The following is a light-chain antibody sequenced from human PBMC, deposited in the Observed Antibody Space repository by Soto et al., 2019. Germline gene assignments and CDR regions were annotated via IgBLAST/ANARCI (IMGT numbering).Light chain of an antibody. Sequence: DIQMTQSPSSLSASVGDRVTISCRASQSIRIYVSWYQQKPGTAPKLLIRAASTLQSGVPSRFSGSGSGTDFPLTISSLQIEDFATYFCQQTDSTPQTFGQGTNVEI. V-gene: IGKV1-39*01. CDR1: QSIRIY. CDR2: AAS. CDR3: QQTDSTPQT. J-gene: IGKJ1*01.